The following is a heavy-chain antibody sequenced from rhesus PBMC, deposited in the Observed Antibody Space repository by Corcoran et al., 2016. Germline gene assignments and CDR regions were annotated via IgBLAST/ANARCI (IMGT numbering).Heavy chain of an antibody. CDR2: ISSVSQST. V-gene: IGHV4-99*01. CDR3: ARIHPEYFEL. CDR1: GYSISSGYF. Sequence: QVQLRESGPGLVKPSETLSLTCAVSGYSISSGYFWGWIRQPPGKGLEYIGYISSVSQSTPYNPSLKSRVTISKDPSKNQFSLNLASVTAADTAVYYCARIHPEYFELWGQGALVIVSS. J-gene: IGHJ1*01. D-gene: IGHD4-23*01.